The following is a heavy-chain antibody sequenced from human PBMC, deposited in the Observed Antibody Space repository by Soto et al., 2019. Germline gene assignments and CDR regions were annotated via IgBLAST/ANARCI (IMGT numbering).Heavy chain of an antibody. CDR3: ARDPSTVVTHAPGFDF. V-gene: IGHV3-33*01. Sequence: GGSLRLSCAASGFTFSTYDIHWVRQAPGKGLEWVAVMSYDGSNEYYAESVQGRFTISRDNSRTTLYLQMNGLRADDTAVYYCARDPSTVVTHAPGFDFWGQGALVTVSS. J-gene: IGHJ4*02. D-gene: IGHD2-21*02. CDR2: MSYDGSNE. CDR1: GFTFSTYD.